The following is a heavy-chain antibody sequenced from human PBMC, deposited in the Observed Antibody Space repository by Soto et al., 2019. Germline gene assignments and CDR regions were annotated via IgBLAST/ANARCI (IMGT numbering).Heavy chain of an antibody. CDR2: IIPIFGTA. V-gene: IGHV1-69*12. Sequence: QVQLVQSGAEVKKPGSSVKVSCKASGGTFSSYGISWVRQAPGQGLEWMGGIIPIFGTANYAQKFQGRVTITADESTSTANMELSSLRSKDTAVYYCARAAQPRDYYYGMDVWGQGTTVTVSS. J-gene: IGHJ6*02. CDR1: GGTFSSYG. CDR3: ARAAQPRDYYYGMDV.